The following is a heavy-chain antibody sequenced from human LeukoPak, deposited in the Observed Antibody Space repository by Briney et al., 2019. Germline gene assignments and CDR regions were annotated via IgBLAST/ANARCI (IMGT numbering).Heavy chain of an antibody. D-gene: IGHD3-10*01. CDR1: GFTFSSYG. Sequence: PGRSLRLSCAASGFTFSSYGMHWVRQAPGKGLEWVAVISYDGSNKYYADSVKGRFTISRDNSKNTLYLQMNSLRAEDTAVYYCAKEITYYYGSGYGYYYGMDVWGQGTTVTVSS. J-gene: IGHJ6*02. CDR3: AKEITYYYGSGYGYYYGMDV. CDR2: ISYDGSNK. V-gene: IGHV3-30*18.